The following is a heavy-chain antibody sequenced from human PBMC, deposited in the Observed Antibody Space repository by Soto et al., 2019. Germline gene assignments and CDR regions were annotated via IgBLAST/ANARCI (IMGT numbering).Heavy chain of an antibody. V-gene: IGHV1-18*01. Sequence: QVQLVQSGAEVKNPGASVKVSCKASGYTFTRYGIGWARQAPGQGLEWMGWINTYNGNTHYAQNGQGRVTLTTDTSTSTADMERRSLRSNDTAIYYCAMVDVYVTPSPQDVWGQGNTVIVSS. D-gene: IGHD3-16*01. CDR3: AMVDVYVTPSPQDV. CDR2: INTYNGNT. CDR1: GYTFTRYG. J-gene: IGHJ6*01.